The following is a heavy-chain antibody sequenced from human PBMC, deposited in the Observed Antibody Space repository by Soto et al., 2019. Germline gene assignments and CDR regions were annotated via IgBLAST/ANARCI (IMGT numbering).Heavy chain of an antibody. Sequence: SETLSLTCTVSGGSISSGDYYWSWIRQPPGKGLEWIGYIFHSGSTYYNPSLKSRVTTSVDTSKNQFSLKLSSVTAADTAVYYCVREANWNYETGNYFDCWGQGTLVTVSS. V-gene: IGHV4-30-4*01. CDR2: IFHSGST. J-gene: IGHJ4*02. CDR1: GGSISSGDYY. D-gene: IGHD1-7*01. CDR3: VREANWNYETGNYFDC.